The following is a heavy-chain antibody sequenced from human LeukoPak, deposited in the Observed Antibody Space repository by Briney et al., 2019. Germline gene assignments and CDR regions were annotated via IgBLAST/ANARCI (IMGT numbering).Heavy chain of an antibody. Sequence: GGSLRLSCAASGFTFSGYAMTWVRQAPWKGLELVATISGPGSTTHYADSVKSRFTNYRDNSQNTLYQQMNSLRAEDTAIYYCAKGLLTKTHGISWDPFDSWGQGTLVSVSS. CDR1: GFTFSGYA. D-gene: IGHD6-13*01. V-gene: IGHV3-23*01. J-gene: IGHJ4*02. CDR2: ISGPGSTT. CDR3: AKGLLTKTHGISWDPFDS.